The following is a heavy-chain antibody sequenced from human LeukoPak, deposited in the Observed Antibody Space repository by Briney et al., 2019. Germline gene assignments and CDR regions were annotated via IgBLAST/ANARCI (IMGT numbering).Heavy chain of an antibody. Sequence: SETLSLTCTVSGGSISSYYWSWIRQPAGKGLEWIGRIYTSGSTNYNPSLKSRVTMSVDTSKNQFSLKLSSVTAADTAVYYCARASGSYSPRLTYYYYYMDVWGKGTTVTVSS. D-gene: IGHD1-26*01. CDR3: ARASGSYSPRLTYYYYYMDV. CDR2: IYTSGST. J-gene: IGHJ6*03. CDR1: GGSISSYY. V-gene: IGHV4-4*07.